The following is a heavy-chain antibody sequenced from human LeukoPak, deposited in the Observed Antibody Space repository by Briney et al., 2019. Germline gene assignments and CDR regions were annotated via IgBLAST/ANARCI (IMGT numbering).Heavy chain of an antibody. CDR3: ARPYGESYEDYYYMDV. Sequence: ASVKVSCKASGYTFINYGISWVRQAPGQGLEWMGWISAYNGNTNYAQKLQGRVTMTTDTSTSTAYMELRSLRSDDTAVYYCARPYGESYEDYYYMDVWGKGTTVTVSS. D-gene: IGHD4-17*01. CDR2: ISAYNGNT. CDR1: GYTFINYG. V-gene: IGHV1-18*01. J-gene: IGHJ6*03.